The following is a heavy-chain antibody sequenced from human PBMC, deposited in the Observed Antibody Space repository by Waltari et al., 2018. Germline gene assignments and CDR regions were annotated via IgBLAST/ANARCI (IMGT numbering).Heavy chain of an antibody. J-gene: IGHJ3*02. Sequence: EVPLEQSGAEVKKPGATVTISCTVSGYTFTDYHMHWVQQAPGKGLEWMGLVEPEEGATIYARKCQGRVTITADTATDTAHMELSSLRSEVTAVYYGATDQKAVAGTPGNDAVDICGQGTMVTGSS. V-gene: IGHV1-69-2*01. D-gene: IGHD6-19*01. CDR3: ATDQKAVAGTPGNDAVDI. CDR2: VEPEEGAT. CDR1: GYTFTDYH.